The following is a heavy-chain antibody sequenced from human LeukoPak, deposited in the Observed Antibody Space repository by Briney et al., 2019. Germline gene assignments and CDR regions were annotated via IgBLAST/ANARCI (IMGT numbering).Heavy chain of an antibody. Sequence: GGSLRLSSAASGFTFSSYWIHWVRQAPGKGLVWVSRINSDGSSTTYADSVKGRFTISRDNAKNTLYLQMNSLRAEDTAVYYCARGVITPSIYGAFDIWGQGTMVTVSS. V-gene: IGHV3-74*01. CDR2: INSDGSST. D-gene: IGHD3-22*01. J-gene: IGHJ3*02. CDR3: ARGVITPSIYGAFDI. CDR1: GFTFSSYW.